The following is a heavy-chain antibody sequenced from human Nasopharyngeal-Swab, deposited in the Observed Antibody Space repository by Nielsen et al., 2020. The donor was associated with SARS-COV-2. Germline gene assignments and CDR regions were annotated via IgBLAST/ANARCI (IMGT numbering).Heavy chain of an antibody. CDR1: GFTFSSYS. CDR2: ISSSSSTI. V-gene: IGHV3-48*01. Sequence: GGSLRLSCAASGFTFSSYSMNWVRQAPGKGLEWVSYISSSSSTIYYADSVKGRFTISRANSKNTLYLQMNSLRAEDTAVYYCAKDRVVAATRAFDIWGQGTMVTVSS. J-gene: IGHJ3*02. D-gene: IGHD2-15*01. CDR3: AKDRVVAATRAFDI.